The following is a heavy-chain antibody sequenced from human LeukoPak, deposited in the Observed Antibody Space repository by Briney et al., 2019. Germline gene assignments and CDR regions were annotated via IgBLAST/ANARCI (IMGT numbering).Heavy chain of an antibody. D-gene: IGHD6-19*01. Sequence: ASVKVSCKASGYTFTSYGISWVRQAPGQGLEWMGWISAYNGNTNYAQKLQGRVTMTTDTSTSTAYMELRSLRSDETAVYYCARGADIAVAGPGGMDVWGKGTTVNVSS. J-gene: IGHJ6*04. CDR2: ISAYNGNT. V-gene: IGHV1-18*04. CDR1: GYTFTSYG. CDR3: ARGADIAVAGPGGMDV.